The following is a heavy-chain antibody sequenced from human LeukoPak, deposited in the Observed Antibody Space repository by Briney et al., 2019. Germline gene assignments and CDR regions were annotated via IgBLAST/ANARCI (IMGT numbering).Heavy chain of an antibody. D-gene: IGHD6-6*01. J-gene: IGHJ4*02. V-gene: IGHV3-21*01. Sequence: GGSLRLSCAASGFTFSSYSMNWVRQAPGKGLEWVSSISSSSGYIYYADSVKGRFTISRDNAKNSLYLQMSSLRAEDTAVYYCATSPGLGYGSSLTGVDYWGQGTLVTVSS. CDR1: GFTFSSYS. CDR3: ATSPGLGYGSSLTGVDY. CDR2: ISSSSGYI.